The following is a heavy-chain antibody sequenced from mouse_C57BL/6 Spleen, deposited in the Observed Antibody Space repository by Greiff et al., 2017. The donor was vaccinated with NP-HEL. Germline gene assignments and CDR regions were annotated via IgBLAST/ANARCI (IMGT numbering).Heavy chain of an antibody. D-gene: IGHD4-1*01. V-gene: IGHV1-18*01. Sequence: VQLKESGPELVKPGASVKIPCKASGYTFTDYNMDWVKQSHGKSLEWIGDINPNNGGTIYNQKFKGKATLTVDKSSSTAYMELRSLTSEDTAVYYCARRETGPGWFAYWGQGTLVTVSA. CDR1: GYTFTDYN. J-gene: IGHJ3*01. CDR3: ARRETGPGWFAY. CDR2: INPNNGGT.